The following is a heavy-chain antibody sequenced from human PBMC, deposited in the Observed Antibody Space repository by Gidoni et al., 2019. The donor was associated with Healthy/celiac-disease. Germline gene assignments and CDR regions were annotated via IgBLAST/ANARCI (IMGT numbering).Heavy chain of an antibody. D-gene: IGHD4-17*01. CDR3: ARDFAVTTFDY. CDR2: INAGNGNT. Sequence: QVQLVQSGAEVKKPGASVKVSCKAPGYTFTSYAMHWVRQAPGQRLEWMGWINAGNGNTKYSQKFQGRVTITRDTSASTAYMELSSLRSEDTAVYYCARDFAVTTFDYWGQGTLVTVSS. J-gene: IGHJ4*02. V-gene: IGHV1-3*01. CDR1: GYTFTSYA.